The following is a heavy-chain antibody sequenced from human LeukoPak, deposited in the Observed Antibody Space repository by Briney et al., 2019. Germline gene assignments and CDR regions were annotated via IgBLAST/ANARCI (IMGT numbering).Heavy chain of an antibody. CDR3: AKDSTYYYDSSGYYHVFPGDY. D-gene: IGHD3-22*01. J-gene: IGHJ4*02. V-gene: IGHV3-23*01. CDR1: GFTFSSYG. CDR2: ISSIDGST. Sequence: GGSLRLSCAASGFTFSSYGMSWVRQAPGKGLEWVSGISSIDGSTYYADSVKGRFTISRDNSKNTLYLQMNSLRAEDTAVYYCAKDSTYYYDSSGYYHVFPGDYWGQGTLVTVSS.